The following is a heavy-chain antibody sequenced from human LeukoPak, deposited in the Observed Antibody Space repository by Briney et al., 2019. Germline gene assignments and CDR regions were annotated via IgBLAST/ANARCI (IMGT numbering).Heavy chain of an antibody. CDR1: GFTFSSYA. CDR2: ISYDGSNK. V-gene: IGHV3-30*04. D-gene: IGHD3-10*01. J-gene: IGHJ4*02. CDR3: ARDFGSGGYLAYYFDY. Sequence: PGRPLRLSCAASGFTFSSYAMHWVRQAPGKGLEWVAVISYDGSNKYYADSVKGRFTISRDNSKNTLYLQMNSLRAEDTAVYYCARDFGSGGYLAYYFDYWGQGTLVTVSS.